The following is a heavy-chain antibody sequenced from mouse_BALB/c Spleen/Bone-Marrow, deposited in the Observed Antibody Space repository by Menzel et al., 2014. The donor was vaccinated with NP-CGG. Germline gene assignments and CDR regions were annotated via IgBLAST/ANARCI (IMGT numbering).Heavy chain of an antibody. V-gene: IGHV1-22*01. CDR3: ARGWLLRHYFDY. CDR2: INPNNGGT. Sequence: VQLQQSGPELVKPGASVKISCKTSGYTFTEYTMHWVKQSHVKSLEWIGSINPNNGGTSYNQKFKGKATWTVDKSSSTAYMELRSLTSEDSAVYYCARGWLLRHYFDYWGQGPPLTTPS. D-gene: IGHD2-3*01. CDR1: GYTFTEYT. J-gene: IGHJ2*01.